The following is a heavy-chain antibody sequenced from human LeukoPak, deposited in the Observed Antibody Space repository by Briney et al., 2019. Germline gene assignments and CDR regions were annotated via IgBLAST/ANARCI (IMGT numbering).Heavy chain of an antibody. J-gene: IGHJ4*02. Sequence: SGTLSLTCAVSGGSISSSNWWSWVRQPPGKGLEWIGEIYHSGSTNYNPSLKSRVTISVDKSKNQFSLKLTSVTAADTAAYYCARQGDSGWYYFDCWGQGTLVTVSS. D-gene: IGHD6-19*01. CDR3: ARQGDSGWYYFDC. CDR2: IYHSGST. V-gene: IGHV4-4*02. CDR1: GGSISSSNW.